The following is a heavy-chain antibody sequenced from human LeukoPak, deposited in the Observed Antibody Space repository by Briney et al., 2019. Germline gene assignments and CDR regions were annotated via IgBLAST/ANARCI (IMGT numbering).Heavy chain of an antibody. J-gene: IGHJ4*02. CDR2: IYYSGNT. CDR1: GGSISSHY. CDR3: ARSGALTGYLY. V-gene: IGHV4-59*11. Sequence: SETLSLTCTVSGGSISSHYGTWIRQAPGKGLEWIGYIYYSGNTNYNPSLKSRVTISVDTSKNQFSPTLSSVTAADTAVYYCARSGALTGYLYWGQGTLVTVSS. D-gene: IGHD3-9*01.